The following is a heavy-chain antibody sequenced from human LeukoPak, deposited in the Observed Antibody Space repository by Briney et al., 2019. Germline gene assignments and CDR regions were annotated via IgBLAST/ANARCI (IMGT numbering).Heavy chain of an antibody. V-gene: IGHV4-34*01. CDR3: ARVSFGGVIVAQDY. Sequence: PSEPLSLTCAVYGSSFSGYDWRWIRQPPGKGLEWIGEINYSGSANYNESLKSRASVSVDKSKNQFSLRLTSVTAADTAVYYCARVSFGGVIVAQDYWGQGTLVTVSS. J-gene: IGHJ4*02. CDR2: INYSGSA. D-gene: IGHD3-16*02. CDR1: GSSFSGYD.